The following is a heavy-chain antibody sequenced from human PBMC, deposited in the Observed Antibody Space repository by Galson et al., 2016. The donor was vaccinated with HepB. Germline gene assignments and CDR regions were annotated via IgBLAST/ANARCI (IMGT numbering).Heavy chain of an antibody. CDR1: GYIFSDYY. Sequence: SLRLSCAASGYIFSDYYMSWIRQAPGKGLEWVSYISSSSSYTNYADYVKGRFTISRDNAKNSLYLQMNSLRAEDTAVYYCARDYITATGPSDYWGQGTLVTVSS. V-gene: IGHV3-11*06. D-gene: IGHD6-13*01. CDR2: ISSSSSYT. CDR3: ARDYITATGPSDY. J-gene: IGHJ4*02.